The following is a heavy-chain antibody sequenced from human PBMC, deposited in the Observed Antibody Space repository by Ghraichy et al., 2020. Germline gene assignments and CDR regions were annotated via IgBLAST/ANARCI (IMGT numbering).Heavy chain of an antibody. J-gene: IGHJ4*02. Sequence: SETLSLTCTVSGGSISSSSYYWGWIRQPTGKGLEWIGSIYYSGSTYYNPSLKSRVTISVDTSKNQFSLKLSSVTAAVTAVYYCARHSGSYWGQGTLVTVSS. V-gene: IGHV4-39*01. CDR3: ARHSGSY. CDR2: IYYSGST. D-gene: IGHD1-26*01. CDR1: GGSISSSSYY.